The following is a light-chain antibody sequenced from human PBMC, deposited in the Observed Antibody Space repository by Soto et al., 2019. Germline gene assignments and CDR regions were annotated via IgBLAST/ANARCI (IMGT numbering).Light chain of an antibody. J-gene: IGKJ2*01. CDR3: QQFGISPRT. Sequence: EIVLTQSPGTLSLSPGERATLSCRTSQSLPNNYLAWYQQKLGQAPRLLIYASSNRATGIPDRFSGSGSGTDFTLTINRLEHEDVAVYYCQQFGISPRTFGQGTKLEI. CDR1: QSLPNNY. V-gene: IGKV3-20*01. CDR2: ASS.